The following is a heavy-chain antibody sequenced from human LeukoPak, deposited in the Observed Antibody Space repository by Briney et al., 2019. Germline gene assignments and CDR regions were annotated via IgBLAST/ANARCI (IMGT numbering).Heavy chain of an antibody. CDR2: ISCSGGST. CDR3: AKSHRVLRYFDWLPDY. V-gene: IGHV3-23*01. D-gene: IGHD3-9*01. J-gene: IGHJ4*02. CDR1: GFTFSSYA. Sequence: PGGSLRLSCAASGFTFSSYAMSWVRQAPGKGLEWVSAISCSGGSTYYADSVKGRFTISRDNSKNTLYLQMNSLRAEDTAVYYCAKSHRVLRYFDWLPDYWGQGTLVTVSS.